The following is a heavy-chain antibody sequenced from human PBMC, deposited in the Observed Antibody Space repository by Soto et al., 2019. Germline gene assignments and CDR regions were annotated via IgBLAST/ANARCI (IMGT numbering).Heavy chain of an antibody. J-gene: IGHJ4*02. CDR1: GGSISSSIYY. CDR3: ARQGLLTTLTTSHYYFDY. D-gene: IGHD4-17*01. Sequence: PSETLSLTCTVSGGSISSSIYYWGWIRQPPGKGLEWIGSTYYSGSTYYNPSLKSRVTISVDTSRNQFSLKLSSVTAADTAVYYCARQGLLTTLTTSHYYFDYWGQGTLVTVSS. V-gene: IGHV4-39*01. CDR2: TYYSGST.